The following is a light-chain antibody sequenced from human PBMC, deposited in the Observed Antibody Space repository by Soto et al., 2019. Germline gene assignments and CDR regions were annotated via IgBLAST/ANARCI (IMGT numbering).Light chain of an antibody. Sequence: AIRMTQSPSSFSASTGDRVTITCRASQGISSYLAWYQQKPGKAPKLLIYAAVTLQSGLPSWFSGSGSWTDFTLTFSSLQSEDFTKYYCQQYYSYPLTFGQRTKVEIK. CDR2: AAV. CDR1: QGISSY. J-gene: IGKJ1*01. V-gene: IGKV1-8*01. CDR3: QQYYSYPLT.